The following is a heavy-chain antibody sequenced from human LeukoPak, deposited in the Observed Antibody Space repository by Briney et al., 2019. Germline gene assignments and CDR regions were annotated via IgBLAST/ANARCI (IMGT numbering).Heavy chain of an antibody. CDR2: IYYSGST. Sequence: SETLSLTCTVSGGSISNYYWSWIRQPPGKGLEWIGYIYYSGSTNYNPSLKSRVTISVDTSKNQFSLKLSSVTAADTAVYYCARDQRDYYDSSGYYPLGYWGQGTLVTVSS. D-gene: IGHD3-22*01. J-gene: IGHJ4*02. CDR1: GGSISNYY. V-gene: IGHV4-59*01. CDR3: ARDQRDYYDSSGYYPLGY.